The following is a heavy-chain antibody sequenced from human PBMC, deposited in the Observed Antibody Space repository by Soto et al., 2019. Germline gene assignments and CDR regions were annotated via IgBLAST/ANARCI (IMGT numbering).Heavy chain of an antibody. D-gene: IGHD1-1*01. V-gene: IGHV4-39*01. J-gene: IGHJ4*02. CDR3: ARHGNRTPNFDY. Sequence: SETLSLTCTVSGGSISSSSYYWGWIRQPPGKGLEWIGSIYYSGSTFYNPSLKSRVTISVDTSKNQFSLKLSSVTAADTAVYYCARHGNRTPNFDYWGQGTLVTV. CDR1: GGSISSSSYY. CDR2: IYYSGST.